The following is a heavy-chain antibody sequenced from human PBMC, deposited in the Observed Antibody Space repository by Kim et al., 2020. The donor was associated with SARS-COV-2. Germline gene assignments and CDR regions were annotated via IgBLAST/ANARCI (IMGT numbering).Heavy chain of an antibody. J-gene: IGHJ4*02. Sequence: SETLSLTCTVSGGSISSGGYYWSWIRQHPGKGLEWIGYIYYSGSTYYNPSLKSRVTISVDTSKNQFSLKLSSVTAADTAVYYCARCQLRVGGAQGITPSSFDYWGQGTLVTVSS. CDR1: GGSISSGGYY. D-gene: IGHD3-16*01. V-gene: IGHV4-31*03. CDR2: IYYSGST. CDR3: ARCQLRVGGAQGITPSSFDY.